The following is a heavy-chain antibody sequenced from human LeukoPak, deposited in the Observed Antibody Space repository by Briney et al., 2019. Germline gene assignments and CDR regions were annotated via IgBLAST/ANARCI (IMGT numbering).Heavy chain of an antibody. CDR3: ASSPDSSGYPFDY. CDR2: IYYSGST. V-gene: IGHV4-59*01. J-gene: IGHJ4*02. D-gene: IGHD3-22*01. CDR1: GGSISSYY. Sequence: PSETLSLTCSVSGGSISSYYWSWIRQPPGKGLEWIGYIYYSGSTNYNPSLKSRVTISVDTSKNQFSLKLSSVTAADTAVYYCASSPDSSGYPFDYWGQGTLVTVSS.